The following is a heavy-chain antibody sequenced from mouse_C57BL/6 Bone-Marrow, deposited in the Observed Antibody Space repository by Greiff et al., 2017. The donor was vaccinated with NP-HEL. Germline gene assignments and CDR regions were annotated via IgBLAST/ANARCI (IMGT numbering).Heavy chain of an antibody. CDR2: IYPGSGST. D-gene: IGHD2-4*01. CDR1: GYTFTSYW. J-gene: IGHJ4*01. V-gene: IGHV1-55*01. Sequence: VQLQQPGAELVKPGASVKMSCKASGYTFTSYWITWVKQRPGQGLEWIGDIYPGSGSTNYNEKFKSKATLTVDTSSSTAYMQLSSLTSEDSAVYYCAREDYGDAMDYWGQGTSVPVSS. CDR3: AREDYGDAMDY.